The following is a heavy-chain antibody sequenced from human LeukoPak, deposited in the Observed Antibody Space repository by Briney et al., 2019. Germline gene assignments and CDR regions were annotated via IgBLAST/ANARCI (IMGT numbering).Heavy chain of an antibody. Sequence: GGSLRLSCAASGFTFSSYTMNWVRQAPGKGLEWVSSISSSSSYIYYADSVKGRFTISRDNAKNSLYLQMNSLRAEDTAVYSCARDTYDILTGYYKWAFDIWGQGTMVTVSS. D-gene: IGHD3-9*01. V-gene: IGHV3-21*06. CDR2: ISSSSSYI. CDR3: ARDTYDILTGYYKWAFDI. J-gene: IGHJ3*02. CDR1: GFTFSSYT.